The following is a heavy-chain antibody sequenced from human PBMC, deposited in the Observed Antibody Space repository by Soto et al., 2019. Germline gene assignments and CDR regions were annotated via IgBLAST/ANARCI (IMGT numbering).Heavy chain of an antibody. CDR2: IYYSGST. J-gene: IGHJ4*02. D-gene: IGHD6-19*01. V-gene: IGHV4-59*01. CDR1: GGSISSYY. Sequence: SETLSLTCTVSGGSISSYYWSWIRQPPGKGLEWIGYIYYSGSTNYNPSLKSRVTISVDTSKNQFSLKLSSVTAADTAVYYCARDLWTYSSGWPIDYWGQGTLVTVSS. CDR3: ARDLWTYSSGWPIDY.